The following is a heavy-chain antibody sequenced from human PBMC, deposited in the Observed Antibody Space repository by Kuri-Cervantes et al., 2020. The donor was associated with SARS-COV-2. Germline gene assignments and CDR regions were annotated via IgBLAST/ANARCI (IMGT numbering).Heavy chain of an antibody. CDR3: ARAVLGVVAYFDY. Sequence: SLKISCAASGFTFSDYYMNWVRQAPGKGLEWVSSISSSSTIYYADSVKGRFTISRDNAKNSPYLQMNSLRAEDTAVYYCARAVLGVVAYFDYWGQGTLVTVSS. V-gene: IGHV3-69-1*02. CDR2: ISSSSTI. J-gene: IGHJ4*02. CDR1: GFTFSDYY. D-gene: IGHD3-3*01.